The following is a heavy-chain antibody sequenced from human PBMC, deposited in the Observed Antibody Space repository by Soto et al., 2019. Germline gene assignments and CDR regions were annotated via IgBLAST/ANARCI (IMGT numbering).Heavy chain of an antibody. J-gene: IGHJ5*02. CDR1: GGSFSGYY. CDR3: ARVPQYYDILTGYWGNWFDP. CDR2: INHSGST. Sequence: SETLSLTCAVYGGSFSGYYWSWIRQPPGKGLEWIGEINHSGSTNYNPSLKSRVTISVDTSKNQFSLKLSSVTAADTAVYYCARVPQYYDILTGYWGNWFDPWGQGTLVTVSS. D-gene: IGHD3-9*01. V-gene: IGHV4-34*01.